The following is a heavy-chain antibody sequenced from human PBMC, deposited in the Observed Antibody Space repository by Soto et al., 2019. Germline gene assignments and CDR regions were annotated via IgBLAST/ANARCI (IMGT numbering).Heavy chain of an antibody. CDR3: AREETAWPLAYGLDV. CDR2: ITRNNDI. J-gene: IGHJ6*02. V-gene: IGHV3-21*01. Sequence: GGSLRRSCAASGFTFSSYIIHWGRQAPGKGLEWVSAITRNNDIYYADSVKGRFTISRDNAQNSVSLQMDSLRAEDTAVYYCAREETAWPLAYGLDVWGQGTTVTVSS. D-gene: IGHD2-21*02. CDR1: GFTFSSYI.